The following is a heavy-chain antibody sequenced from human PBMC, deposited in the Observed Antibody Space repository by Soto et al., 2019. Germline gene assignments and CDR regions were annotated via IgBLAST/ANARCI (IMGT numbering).Heavy chain of an antibody. Sequence: ASVKVSCKASGYTFASYAISWMRQAPGQGLEWMGWISAYNGNTNYAQKLQGRVTMTTDTSPSTAYMELRSLRSDDTAVYYCARDPPPPDYWGQGTLVTVSS. CDR3: ARDPPPPDY. CDR1: GYTFASYA. J-gene: IGHJ4*02. CDR2: ISAYNGNT. V-gene: IGHV1-18*01.